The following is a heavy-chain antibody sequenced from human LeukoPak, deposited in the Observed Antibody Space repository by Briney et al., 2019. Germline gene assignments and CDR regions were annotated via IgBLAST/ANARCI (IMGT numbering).Heavy chain of an antibody. V-gene: IGHV4-31*03. CDR2: IYYSGST. CDR3: ARGRGPYYYDSSGPQNDY. D-gene: IGHD3-22*01. CDR1: GGSISSGGYY. J-gene: IGHJ4*02. Sequence: SQTLSLTCTVSGGSISSGGYYWSWIRQHPGKGLEWIGYIYYSGSTYYKPSLKSRVTISVDTSKNQFSLKLSSVTAADTAVYYCARGRGPYYYDSSGPQNDYWGQGTLVTVSS.